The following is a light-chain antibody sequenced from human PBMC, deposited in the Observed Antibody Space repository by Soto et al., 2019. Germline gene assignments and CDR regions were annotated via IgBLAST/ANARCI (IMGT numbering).Light chain of an antibody. V-gene: IGLV2-14*01. Sequence: QSVVTQAPSVSGTPGQRVTISCSGSSSNIESNWVYWYQQLPGTAPKLMIHEVSNRPSGVSNRFSGSKSGNTASLTISGLQAEDEADYYCSSYTSSRAYVFGIGTKLTVL. CDR1: SSNIESNW. CDR2: EVS. CDR3: SSYTSSRAYV. J-gene: IGLJ1*01.